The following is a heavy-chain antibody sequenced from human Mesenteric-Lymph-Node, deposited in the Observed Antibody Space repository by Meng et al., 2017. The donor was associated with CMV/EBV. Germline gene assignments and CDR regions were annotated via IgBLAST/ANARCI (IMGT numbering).Heavy chain of an antibody. V-gene: IGHV1-8*03. J-gene: IGHJ4*02. CDR2: MNPGSGKT. CDR3: AIGRVVIFDS. D-gene: IGHD3-22*01. Sequence: KVSCKAFGYSFSDFDIHWLRQVTGQGLEWMGWMNPGSGKTDYAPKFQGRVTLTKDTSISTAYMELSSLRSEDTAVYYCAIGRVVIFDSWGQGTLVTVSS. CDR1: GYSFSDFD.